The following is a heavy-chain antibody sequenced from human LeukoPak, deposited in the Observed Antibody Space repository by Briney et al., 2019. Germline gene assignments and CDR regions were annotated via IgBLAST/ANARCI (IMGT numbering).Heavy chain of an antibody. CDR1: GFTFSSYG. D-gene: IGHD3-10*01. CDR2: ISYDGSNK. J-gene: IGHJ3*02. CDR3: AKDRSGYGDAFDI. V-gene: IGHV3-30*18. Sequence: GRSLRLSCAASGFTFSSYGMHWVRQAPGKGLEWVAVISYDGSNKYYADSVKGRFTISRDNSKNTLYLRMNSLRAEDTAVYYCAKDRSGYGDAFDIWGQGTMVTVSS.